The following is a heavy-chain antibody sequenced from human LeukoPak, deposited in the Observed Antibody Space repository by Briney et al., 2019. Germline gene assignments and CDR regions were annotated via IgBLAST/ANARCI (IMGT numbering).Heavy chain of an antibody. CDR1: GGSISSGDYY. Sequence: QPSETLSLTCTVSGGSISSGDYYWSWIRQPPGKGLEWIGYIYYSGSTYYNPSLKSRVTISVDTSKNQFSLKLSSVTAADTAVYYCARDRSYGDYLFDYWGQGTLVTVSS. J-gene: IGHJ4*02. CDR3: ARDRSYGDYLFDY. D-gene: IGHD4-17*01. V-gene: IGHV4-30-4*08. CDR2: IYYSGST.